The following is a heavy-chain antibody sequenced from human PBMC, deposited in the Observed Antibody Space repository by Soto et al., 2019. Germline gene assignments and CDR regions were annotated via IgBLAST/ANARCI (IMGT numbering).Heavy chain of an antibody. D-gene: IGHD5-18*01. CDR3: ARVGYSYGNSDGWFDP. CDR1: GGSISSSNW. J-gene: IGHJ5*02. Sequence: LSLTCAVSGGSISSSNWWSWVRQAPGKGLEWVAVIWYDGSNKYYADSVKGRFTISRDNSKNTLYLQMNSLRAEDTAVYYCARVGYSYGNSDGWFDPWGQGTLVTVSS. CDR2: IWYDGSNK. V-gene: IGHV3-33*08.